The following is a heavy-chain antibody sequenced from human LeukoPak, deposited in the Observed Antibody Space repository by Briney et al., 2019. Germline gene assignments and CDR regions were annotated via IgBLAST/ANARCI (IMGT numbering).Heavy chain of an antibody. Sequence: SETLSLTCTVSGGSISSYYWSWIRQPPGKGLEWIGYIYYSGSTNYNPSLKSRVTISVDTSKNQFSLKLSSVTAADTAVYYCARMYYDFWSGYYEDNNWFDPWGQGTLVTVSS. CDR1: GGSISSYY. V-gene: IGHV4-59*01. CDR2: IYYSGST. CDR3: ARMYYDFWSGYYEDNNWFDP. D-gene: IGHD3-3*01. J-gene: IGHJ5*02.